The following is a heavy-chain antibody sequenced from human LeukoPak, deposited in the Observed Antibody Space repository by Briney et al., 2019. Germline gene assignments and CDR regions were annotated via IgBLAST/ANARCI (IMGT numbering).Heavy chain of an antibody. V-gene: IGHV3-30-3*01. Sequence: PGGSLRLSCAASGFSFSSNAMNWVRQAPGKGLEWVAVISFDGSSKYYADSVKGRFTISRDNSNNTLYLEMSSLRAEDTAVYYCARAYYNWNEPPFDHWGQGVLVTVSS. CDR1: GFSFSSNA. CDR2: ISFDGSSK. CDR3: ARAYYNWNEPPFDH. D-gene: IGHD1-20*01. J-gene: IGHJ4*02.